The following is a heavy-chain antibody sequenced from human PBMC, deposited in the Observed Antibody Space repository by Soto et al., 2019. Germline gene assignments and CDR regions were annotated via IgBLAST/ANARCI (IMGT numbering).Heavy chain of an antibody. CDR3: ARGFSTTFDY. CDR2: IYYSGST. Sequence: SETLSLTCTVSGDSISSGGYYRSWIRQHPGKGLEWIGYIYYSGSTNYNPSLKSRVTMSVDTSKNQFSLKLSSVTAADTAVYYCARGFSTTFDYWGQGTLVTVSS. CDR1: GDSISSGGYY. V-gene: IGHV4-61*08. J-gene: IGHJ4*02. D-gene: IGHD2-2*01.